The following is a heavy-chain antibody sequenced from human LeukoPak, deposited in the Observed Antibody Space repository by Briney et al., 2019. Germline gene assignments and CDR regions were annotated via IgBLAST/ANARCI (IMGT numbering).Heavy chain of an antibody. J-gene: IGHJ5*02. Sequence: VSVKVSCKASGYTFTSYDINWVRQATGQGLEWMGWMNPNSGNTGYAQKFQGRGTMTRNTSRSTAYMELSSLRSEDTAVYYCAREKHYSGRTRWFDPWGQGTLVTVSS. V-gene: IGHV1-8*01. CDR1: GYTFTSYD. CDR2: MNPNSGNT. D-gene: IGHD1-26*01. CDR3: AREKHYSGRTRWFDP.